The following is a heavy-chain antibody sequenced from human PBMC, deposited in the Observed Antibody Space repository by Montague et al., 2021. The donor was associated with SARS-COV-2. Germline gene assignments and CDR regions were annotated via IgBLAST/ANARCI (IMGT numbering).Heavy chain of an antibody. CDR2: FYSVGST. D-gene: IGHD1-14*01. CDR1: GASVGSSY. Sequence: SETLSLTCTVSGASVGSSYWGWIRQSLGKGLEWIGYFYSVGSTDYNPSLKSRATISRDTSKNQFSLKVRSVTAADTAVYYCARETMTADAFDIWGQGTMVTVSS. J-gene: IGHJ3*02. V-gene: IGHV4-59*02. CDR3: ARETMTADAFDI.